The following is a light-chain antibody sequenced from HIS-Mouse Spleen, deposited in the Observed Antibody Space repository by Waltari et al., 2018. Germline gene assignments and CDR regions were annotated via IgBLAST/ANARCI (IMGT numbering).Light chain of an antibody. Sequence: SYELTQPPSVSVSPGQTARITCSGDALPKQYAYWYQQKPGQAPVLAIYKDSERPSGIPERFSGSSSGTTVTLTMSGVQAEDEADYYCQSADGSGTYRVFGGGTKLTVL. V-gene: IGLV3-25*03. CDR2: KDS. J-gene: IGLJ3*02. CDR3: QSADGSGTYRV. CDR1: ALPKQY.